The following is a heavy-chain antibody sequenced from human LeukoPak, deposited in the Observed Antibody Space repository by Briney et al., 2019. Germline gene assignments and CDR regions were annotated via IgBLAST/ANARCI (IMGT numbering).Heavy chain of an antibody. CDR2: ISSSGSTI. CDR1: GFTFSSYE. Sequence: GGSLRLSCAASGFTFSSYEMNWVRQAPGKGLEWVSYISSSGSTIYYADSVKGRFTISRDNAKNSLYLQMNSLRAEDTAVYYCARDQVRGVSETTPASNDYDYGVDVWGQGTTVTVSS. CDR3: ARDQVRGVSETTPASNDYDYGVDV. V-gene: IGHV3-48*03. D-gene: IGHD3-10*01. J-gene: IGHJ6*02.